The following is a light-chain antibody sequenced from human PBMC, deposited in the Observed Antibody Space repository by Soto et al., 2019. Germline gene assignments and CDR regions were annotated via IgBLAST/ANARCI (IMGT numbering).Light chain of an antibody. CDR3: QQYNNWPPT. J-gene: IGKJ1*01. CDR1: QSVSGN. CDR2: GAS. V-gene: IGKV3D-15*01. Sequence: EIVMTQSPATLSVSPGERATLSCRASQSVSGNLAWYQQKPGQAPRLLIYGASTRATGIPARFSGSGSGTDFPLTISSLQYEDFAVYYCQQYNNWPPTFGQGNKVEIK.